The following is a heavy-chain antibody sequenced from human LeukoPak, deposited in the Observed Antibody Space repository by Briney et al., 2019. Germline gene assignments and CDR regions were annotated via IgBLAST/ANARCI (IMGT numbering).Heavy chain of an antibody. D-gene: IGHD3-10*01. Sequence: GGSLRLSCAASGFTFSSYWMSWVRQAPGKGLEGGANIKQDGSEKYYVDSVKCRFTNSRDNAKSSLYLQMNSLRAEDTAVYYCARDQYYYGSGTDYWGQGTLVTVSS. CDR1: GFTFSSYW. CDR2: IKQDGSEK. J-gene: IGHJ4*02. V-gene: IGHV3-7*01. CDR3: ARDQYYYGSGTDY.